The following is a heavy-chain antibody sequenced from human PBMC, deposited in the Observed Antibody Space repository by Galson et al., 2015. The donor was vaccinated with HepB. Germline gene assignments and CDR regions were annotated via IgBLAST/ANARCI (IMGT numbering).Heavy chain of an antibody. CDR1: GFTFSSYA. CDR2: ISGSGGST. Sequence: SLRLSCAASGFTFSSYAMSWVRQAPGKGLEWVSAISGSGGSTYYADSVKGRFTISRDNSKNTLYLQMNSLRAEDTAVYYCAKVPHYYDSSGYHDYWGQGTLVTVSS. CDR3: AKVPHYYDSSGYHDY. D-gene: IGHD3-22*01. V-gene: IGHV3-23*01. J-gene: IGHJ4*02.